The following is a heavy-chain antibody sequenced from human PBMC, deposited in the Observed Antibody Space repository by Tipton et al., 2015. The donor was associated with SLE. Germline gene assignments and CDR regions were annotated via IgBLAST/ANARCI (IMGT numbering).Heavy chain of an antibody. CDR2: IRYDGSNK. CDR1: GFTFSSYG. D-gene: IGHD1-26*01. J-gene: IGHJ4*02. Sequence: SLRLSCAASGFTFSSYGMHWVRQAPGKGLEWVAFIRYDGSNKYYADSVKGRFTISRDNSKNTLYLQMNSLRAEDTAVYYCAKGTIVGATGFDYWGQGTLVTVSS. CDR3: AKGTIVGATGFDY. V-gene: IGHV3-30*02.